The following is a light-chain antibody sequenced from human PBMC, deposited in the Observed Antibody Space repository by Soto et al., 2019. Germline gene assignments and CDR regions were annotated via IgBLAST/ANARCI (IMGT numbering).Light chain of an antibody. CDR3: QQYGGSPPYT. V-gene: IGKV3-20*01. CDR2: GTS. J-gene: IGKJ2*01. Sequence: EVVLTQSPSTLSLSPGDRTTISCRASQTVASSFFAWYQQKPGQALRLLIYGTSNRAAGIPDRFSGRGSGTDFTLTISRLEPEDFAVYFCQQYGGSPPYTFGRGTKLEI. CDR1: QTVASSF.